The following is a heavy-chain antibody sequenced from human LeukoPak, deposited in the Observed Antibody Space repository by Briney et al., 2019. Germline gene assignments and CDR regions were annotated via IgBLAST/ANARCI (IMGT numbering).Heavy chain of an antibody. CDR3: ARETNYYGSGSQYY. CDR1: GYSISSSSYY. CDR2: IYYSGST. J-gene: IGHJ4*02. V-gene: IGHV4-39*07. Sequence: SETLSLTCTVSGYSISSSSYYWGWIRQPPGKGLEWIGSIYYSGSTYYNPSLKSRVTISVDTSKNQFSLKLSSVTAADTAVYYCARETNYYGSGSQYYWGQGTLVTVSS. D-gene: IGHD3-10*01.